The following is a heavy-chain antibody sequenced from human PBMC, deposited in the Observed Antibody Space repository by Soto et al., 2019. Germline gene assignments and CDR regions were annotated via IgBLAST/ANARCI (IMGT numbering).Heavy chain of an antibody. J-gene: IGHJ4*02. CDR2: IYYSGST. CDR1: GGSISSYY. D-gene: IGHD3-22*01. CDR3: ARGEYYYDSSGPPVY. Sequence: QVQLQESGPGLVKPSETLSLTCTVSGGSISSYYWSWIRQPPGKGLEWIGYIYYSGSTNYNPSLKSRVTVSVDRSKNQFSLKLSSVTAADTAVYYCARGEYYYDSSGPPVYWGQGTLVTVSS. V-gene: IGHV4-59*01.